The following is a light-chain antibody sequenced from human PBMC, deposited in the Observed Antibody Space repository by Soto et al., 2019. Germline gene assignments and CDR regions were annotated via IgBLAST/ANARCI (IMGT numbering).Light chain of an antibody. CDR1: QSVSSN. Sequence: MVVKKSLAIVSLSQGFRSAVSCGASQSVSSNLAWYQQKPGQAPRLLIYDASNSATGIPVRFSGSGSGTDFTLTISILEPEDVAFYYCQQCNVWPITFGQGTLLDI. CDR3: QQCNVWPIT. CDR2: DAS. J-gene: IGKJ5*01. V-gene: IGKV3-11*01.